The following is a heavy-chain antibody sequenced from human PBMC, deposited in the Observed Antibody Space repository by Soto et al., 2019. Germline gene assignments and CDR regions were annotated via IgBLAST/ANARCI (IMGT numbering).Heavy chain of an antibody. CDR3: ARVRFRSRYFDY. V-gene: IGHV4-4*02. J-gene: IGHJ4*02. CDR2: VFHSGST. D-gene: IGHD6-13*01. Sequence: QVQLQESGPGLVKPSGTLSLTCAVSSGSISSSNWWCWVRQPPGKGLEWIGEVFHSGSTNYNPSLKGRVTITVDKSKDQVPLKVGSVTAAETGVIFFARVRFRSRYFDYWGQGTLVTVSS. CDR1: SGSISSSNW.